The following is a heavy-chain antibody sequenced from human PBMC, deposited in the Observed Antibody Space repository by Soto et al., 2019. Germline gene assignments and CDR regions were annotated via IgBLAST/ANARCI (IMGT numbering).Heavy chain of an antibody. CDR1: GFTFDDYA. D-gene: IGHD2-2*01. CDR2: ISWNSGSI. V-gene: IGHV3-9*01. CDR3: AKASSGVVVPAAMIRPDYYYYYMDV. J-gene: IGHJ6*03. Sequence: GGSLRLSCAASGFTFDDYAMHWVRQAPGKGLEWVSGISWNSGSIGYADSVKGRFTISRDKAKNSLYLQMNSRRAEDTALYYCAKASSGVVVPAAMIRPDYYYYYMDVGGKGTTVTVAS.